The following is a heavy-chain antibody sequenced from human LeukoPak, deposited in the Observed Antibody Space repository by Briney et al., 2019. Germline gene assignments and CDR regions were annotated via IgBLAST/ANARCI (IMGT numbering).Heavy chain of an antibody. J-gene: IGHJ6*03. CDR1: GFTFSSYW. CDR3: ARDNLIYYYYYYMDV. D-gene: IGHD1-14*01. CDR2: IKQDGSEE. Sequence: GSLRLSCAASGFTFSSYWMSWVRQAPGKGLEWVANIKQDGSEEYYVDSVKGRFTISRDNAKNSLYLQMNSLRAEDTAVYYCARDNLIYYYYYYMDVWGKGTTVTISS. V-gene: IGHV3-7*01.